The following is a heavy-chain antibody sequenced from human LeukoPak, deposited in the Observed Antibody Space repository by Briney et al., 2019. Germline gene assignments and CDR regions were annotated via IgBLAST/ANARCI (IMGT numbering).Heavy chain of an antibody. CDR1: GFTFSSYW. J-gene: IGHJ4*02. D-gene: IGHD3-10*01. V-gene: IGHV3-9*01. CDR3: AKSYYYGSGSYYDFDY. CDR2: ISWNSGSI. Sequence: GGSLRLSCAASGFTFSSYWMTWVRQTPGKGLEWVSGISWNSGSIGYADSVKGRFTISRDNAKNSLYLQMNSLRAEDTALYYCAKSYYYGSGSYYDFDYWGQGTLVTVSS.